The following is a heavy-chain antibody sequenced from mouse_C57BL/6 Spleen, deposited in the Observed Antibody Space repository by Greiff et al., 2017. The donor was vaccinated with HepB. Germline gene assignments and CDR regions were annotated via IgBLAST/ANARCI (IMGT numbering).Heavy chain of an antibody. Sequence: EVKVVESGGGLVKPGGSLKLSCAASGFTFSDYGMHWVRQAPEKGLEWVAYISSGSSTIYYADTVKGRFTISRDNAKNNLFLQMTSLRSYDTAMYYCAKPYYYDSSYYGYWGEGTTLSVSS. V-gene: IGHV5-17*01. J-gene: IGHJ2*01. CDR2: ISSGSSTI. CDR1: GFTFSDYG. D-gene: IGHD1-1*01. CDR3: AKPYYYDSSYYGY.